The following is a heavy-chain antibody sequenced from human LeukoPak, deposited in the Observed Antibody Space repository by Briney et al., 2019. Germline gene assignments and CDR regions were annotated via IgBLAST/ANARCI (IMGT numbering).Heavy chain of an antibody. V-gene: IGHV4-59*12. CDR1: GGSISSYY. D-gene: IGHD1-26*01. CDR3: ARTDIYYPYDTFDI. J-gene: IGHJ3*02. CDR2: IYFGGST. Sequence: SETLSLTCTVSGGSISSYYWSWIRQPPGKGLEWIGNIYFGGSTYYNPSLNSRVTISIDSSKKHFSLKLSSVTAADTAVYYCARTDIYYPYDTFDIWGQGTMVTVSS.